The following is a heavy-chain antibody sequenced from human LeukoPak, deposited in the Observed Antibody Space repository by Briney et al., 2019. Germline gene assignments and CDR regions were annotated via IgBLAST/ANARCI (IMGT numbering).Heavy chain of an antibody. D-gene: IGHD1-14*01. CDR3: ARDRNRENWYFDL. CDR1: GGSISSYY. CDR2: IYYSGST. Sequence: PSETLSLTCTVSGGSISSYYWSWIRQPPGKGLEWIGYIYYSGSTNYNPSLKSRVTISVDTSKNQFSLKLSSVTAADTAVYYCARDRNRENWYFDLWGRGTLVTVSS. J-gene: IGHJ2*01. V-gene: IGHV4-59*01.